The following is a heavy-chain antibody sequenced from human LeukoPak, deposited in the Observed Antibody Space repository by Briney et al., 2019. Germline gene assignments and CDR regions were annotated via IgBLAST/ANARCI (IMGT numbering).Heavy chain of an antibody. Sequence: SETLSLTCTVSGGSISSSSYYWGWIRQPPGKGLGWIGSIYYSGSTYYNPSLKSRVTISVDTSKNQFSLKLSSVTAADTAVYYCARHSFGYCSSTSCYMPDYWGQGTLVTVSS. D-gene: IGHD2-2*03. CDR3: ARHSFGYCSSTSCYMPDY. V-gene: IGHV4-39*01. CDR1: GGSISSSSYY. J-gene: IGHJ4*02. CDR2: IYYSGST.